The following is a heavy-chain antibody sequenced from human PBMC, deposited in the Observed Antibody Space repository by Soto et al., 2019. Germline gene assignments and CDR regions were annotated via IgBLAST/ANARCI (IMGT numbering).Heavy chain of an antibody. J-gene: IGHJ6*02. CDR1: GGSVSSGSYY. D-gene: IGHD3-3*01. V-gene: IGHV4-61*01. Sequence: SETLSLTCTVSGGSVSSGSYYWSWIRQPPGKGLEWIGYIYYSGSTNYNPSLKSRVTISVDTSKNQFSLKLSSVTAADTAVYYCARDPTNVLRFLEWSRGDYYYYGMDVWGQGTTVTVSS. CDR2: IYYSGST. CDR3: ARDPTNVLRFLEWSRGDYYYYGMDV.